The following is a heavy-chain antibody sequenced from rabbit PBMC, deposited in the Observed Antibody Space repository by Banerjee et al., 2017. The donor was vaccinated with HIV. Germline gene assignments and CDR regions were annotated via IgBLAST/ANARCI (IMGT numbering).Heavy chain of an antibody. CDR3: AGYGYGYAGYTYVTRLDL. D-gene: IGHD6-1*01. CDR1: GFSFSSSYN. CDR2: VDADSAGST. Sequence: QSLEESGGDLVKPEGSLTLTCTASGFSFSSSYNIYWVRQAPGKGLEWIACVDADSAGSTYYASWAKGRFTISKASSTTVTLQMTSLTAADTATYFCAGYGYGYAGYTYVTRLDLWGPGTLVTVS. J-gene: IGHJ3*01. V-gene: IGHV1S40*01.